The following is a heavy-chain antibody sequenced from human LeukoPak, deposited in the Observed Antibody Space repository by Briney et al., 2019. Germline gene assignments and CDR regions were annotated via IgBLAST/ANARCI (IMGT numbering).Heavy chain of an antibody. D-gene: IGHD6-13*01. J-gene: IGHJ4*02. CDR1: GDSVSITSAA. CDR2: TYYRSKWYS. CDR3: ARYTSSWFFDF. V-gene: IGHV6-1*01. Sequence: SQTLSLTCAISGDSVSITSAAWNWIRHSPSRGLEWPGRTYYRSKWYSDYAVSVRGRITVNPDTSTNQFSLQLNSVTPEDTAVYYCARYTSSWFFDFWGLGTLVTVSS.